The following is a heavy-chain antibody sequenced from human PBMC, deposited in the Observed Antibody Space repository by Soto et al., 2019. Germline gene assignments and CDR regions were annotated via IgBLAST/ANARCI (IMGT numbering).Heavy chain of an antibody. J-gene: IGHJ4*02. V-gene: IGHV4-30-2*01. CDR2: IYHSGST. CDR1: GGSISSGGYS. Sequence: SETLSLTCAVSGGSISSGGYSWSWIRQPPGKGLEWIGYIYHSGSTYYNPSLKSRVTISVDRSKNQFSLKLSSVTAADTAVYYCARVQVGTEDHYFDYWGQGTLVTVSS. D-gene: IGHD1-1*01. CDR3: ARVQVGTEDHYFDY.